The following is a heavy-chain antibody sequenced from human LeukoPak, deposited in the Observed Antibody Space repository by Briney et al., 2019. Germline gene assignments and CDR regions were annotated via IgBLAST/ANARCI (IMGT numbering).Heavy chain of an antibody. Sequence: SETLSLTCTVSGGSISSSSYYWGWIRQPPGKGLEWIGSIYYSGSTYYNSSLKSRVIISIDTSKNQFSLMLSSVTATDTAVYYCARGLSFGAYDIWGQGTMVTVSS. J-gene: IGHJ3*02. CDR2: IYYSGST. CDR1: GGSISSSSYY. D-gene: IGHD3-3*01. V-gene: IGHV4-39*01. CDR3: ARGLSFGAYDI.